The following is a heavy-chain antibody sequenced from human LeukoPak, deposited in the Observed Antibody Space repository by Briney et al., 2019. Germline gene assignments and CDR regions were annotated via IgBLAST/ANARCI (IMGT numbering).Heavy chain of an antibody. CDR2: INHSGST. CDR1: GGSFSGYY. V-gene: IGHV4-34*01. J-gene: IGHJ4*02. CDR3: ARQSMVRGVTLDY. Sequence: SETLSLTCAVYGGSFSGYYWSWIRQPPGKGLEWIGEINHSGSTNYNPSLKSRVTISVDTSKNQFSLKLSSVTAADTAVYYCARQSMVRGVTLDYWGQGTLVTVSS. D-gene: IGHD3-10*01.